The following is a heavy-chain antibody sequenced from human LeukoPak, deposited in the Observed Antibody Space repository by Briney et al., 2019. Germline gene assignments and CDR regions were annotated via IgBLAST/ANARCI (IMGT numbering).Heavy chain of an antibody. CDR2: IKQDGSDK. J-gene: IGHJ4*02. CDR3: AGSGVIAAFDY. D-gene: IGHD2-15*01. CDR1: GFTFSRYW. V-gene: IGHV3-7*01. Sequence: PGGSLRLSCTASGFTFSRYWMSWFRQAPGKGLEWVASIKQDGSDKYYVDSVKGRFTISRDNANNSLYLQMHSLTAEDTAVYYCAGSGVIAAFDYWGQGTLVTVSS.